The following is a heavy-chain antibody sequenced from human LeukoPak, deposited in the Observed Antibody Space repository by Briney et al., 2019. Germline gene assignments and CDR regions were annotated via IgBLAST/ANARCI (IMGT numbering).Heavy chain of an antibody. CDR2: INAGNGNT. CDR1: GYTFTSYA. CDR3: VRADSSSWLEYYFDY. V-gene: IGHV1-3*01. D-gene: IGHD6-13*01. J-gene: IGHJ4*02. Sequence: ASVKVSCKASGYTFTSYAMHWVRQAPGQRLEWMGWINAGNGNTKYSQKFQGRVTITRDTSASTAYMELSSLRSEDTAVYYCVRADSSSWLEYYFDYWGQGTLVTVSS.